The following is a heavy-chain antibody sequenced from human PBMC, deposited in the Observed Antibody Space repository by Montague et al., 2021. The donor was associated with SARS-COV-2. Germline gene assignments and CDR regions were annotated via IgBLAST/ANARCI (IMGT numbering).Heavy chain of an antibody. J-gene: IGHJ6*02. CDR3: ARYYERSLDV. Sequence: SETLSLTCTVSGGAISNDDWSWIRQPPGKGLEWIMNIFKNGDIDYNPSLKSRVTRSVDTSENQFSLKVTAVTAADTACYYCARYYERSLDVWGQGTTVVVSS. V-gene: IGHV4-59*08. D-gene: IGHD3-22*01. CDR2: IFKNGDI. CDR1: GGAISNDD.